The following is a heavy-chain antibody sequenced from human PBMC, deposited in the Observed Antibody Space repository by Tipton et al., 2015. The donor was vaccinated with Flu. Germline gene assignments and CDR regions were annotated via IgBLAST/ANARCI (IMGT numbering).Heavy chain of an antibody. D-gene: IGHD2-15*01. Sequence: TLSLTCTVSGGSISSHYWSWIRQPAGKALEWIGRIYTTGSTTYNPSLKSRVTISLVTSKNQFSLKLSSVTAADTAVYYCSRDFCSGGFCYPDYWGQGTLVTVSS. V-gene: IGHV4-4*07. CDR2: IYTTGST. CDR1: GGSISSHY. CDR3: SRDFCSGGFCYPDY. J-gene: IGHJ4*02.